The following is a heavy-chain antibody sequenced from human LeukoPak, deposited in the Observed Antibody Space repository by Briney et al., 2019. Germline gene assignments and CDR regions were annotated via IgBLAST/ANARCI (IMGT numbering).Heavy chain of an antibody. J-gene: IGHJ5*02. Sequence: SETLSLTCTVSGGSISSYYWSWIRQPPGKGLEWIGYIYYSGSTNYNPSLKSRVTISVDTSKNQFSLKLSSVTAADTAVYYCAREKVGATYWFDPWGQGTLVNVSS. CDR1: GGSISSYY. CDR2: IYYSGST. D-gene: IGHD1-26*01. V-gene: IGHV4-59*01. CDR3: AREKVGATYWFDP.